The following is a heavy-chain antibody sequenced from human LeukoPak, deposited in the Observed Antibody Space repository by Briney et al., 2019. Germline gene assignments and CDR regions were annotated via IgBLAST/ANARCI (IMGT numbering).Heavy chain of an antibody. CDR2: IRYDGSNK. Sequence: GGSLRLSCAASGFTFSSYGMHWVRQAPGKGLEWVAFIRYDGSNKYYADSVKGRFTISRDNSKNTLYLQMNSLTAGDTAVYYCARDGPEIYEPSGAYYFFYYMDFWGKGTTVTVSS. D-gene: IGHD2-8*02. J-gene: IGHJ6*03. CDR1: GFTFSSYG. V-gene: IGHV3-30*02. CDR3: ARDGPEIYEPSGAYYFFYYMDF.